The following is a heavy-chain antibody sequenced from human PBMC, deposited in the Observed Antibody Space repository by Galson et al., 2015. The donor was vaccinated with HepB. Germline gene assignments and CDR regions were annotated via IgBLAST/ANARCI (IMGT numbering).Heavy chain of an antibody. CDR2: IIPIFGTA. J-gene: IGHJ4*02. CDR1: GGTFSSYA. D-gene: IGHD6-13*01. V-gene: IGHV1-69*05. Sequence: SVKVSCKASGGTFSSYAISWVRQAPGQGLEWMGGIIPIFGTANYAQKFQGRVTMTSDTSTNTVYMDLSNLISEDTAVYYCARAQGDSSYYGVDYWGQGTLFTVSS. CDR3: ARAQGDSSYYGVDY.